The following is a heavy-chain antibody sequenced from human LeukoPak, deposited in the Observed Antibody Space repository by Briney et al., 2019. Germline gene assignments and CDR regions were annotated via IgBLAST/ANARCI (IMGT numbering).Heavy chain of an antibody. CDR1: GGTFSSYA. J-gene: IGHJ4*02. Sequence: SVKVSCKASGGTFSSYAISWVRQAPGQGLEWMGGIIPIFGTANYAQKFQGRVTITADESTSTAYMERSSLRSEDTAVYYCARVWSYYYGSGSYFDYWGQGTLVTVSS. CDR2: IIPIFGTA. V-gene: IGHV1-69*13. D-gene: IGHD3-10*01. CDR3: ARVWSYYYGSGSYFDY.